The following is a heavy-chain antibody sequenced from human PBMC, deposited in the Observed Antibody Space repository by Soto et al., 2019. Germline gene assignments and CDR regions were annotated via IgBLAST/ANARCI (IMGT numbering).Heavy chain of an antibody. CDR3: AHSGVTMVRGVIKGAGWFDP. CDR2: IYWDDDK. V-gene: IGHV2-5*02. Sequence: QITLKESGPTLVKPTQTLTLTCTFSGFSLSTSGVGVGWIRQPPGKALEWLALIYWDDDKRYSPSLKSRLTITQDTSKNQVVLTMTNMDPVDTATYYCAHSGVTMVRGVIKGAGWFDPWGQGTLVTVSS. D-gene: IGHD3-10*01. CDR1: GFSLSTSGVG. J-gene: IGHJ5*02.